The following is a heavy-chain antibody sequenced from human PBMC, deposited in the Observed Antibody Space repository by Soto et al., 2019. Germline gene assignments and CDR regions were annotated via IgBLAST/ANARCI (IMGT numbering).Heavy chain of an antibody. CDR2: ITTKTDGGGAI. D-gene: IGHD3-10*01. CDR3: TTRSAP. CDR1: GFTFSNAW. Sequence: EVQLVESGGGLVKPGGSLRLSCAASGFTFSNAWMNWVRQAPGKGLEWVGRITTKTDGGGAIDYAAPVKGRFTISRDDSKNTLFQQMNSLKVDDTAVYYCTTRSAPWGQGTLVTVSS. V-gene: IGHV3-15*07. J-gene: IGHJ5*02.